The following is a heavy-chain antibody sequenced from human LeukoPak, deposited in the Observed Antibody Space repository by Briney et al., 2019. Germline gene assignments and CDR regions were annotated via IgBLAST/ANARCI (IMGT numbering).Heavy chain of an antibody. D-gene: IGHD1-1*01. V-gene: IGHV4-30-4*01. CDR1: GGSISSGDHY. CDR2: IYYSGST. Sequence: SQTLSLTCTVSGGSISSGDHYWSWIRQPPGKGLEWIGYIYYSGSTYYNPSLKSRVTLSVDTSKNQFSLKLSSVTAADTAVYYCARDTRTGYYGMDVWGQGTTVTVSS. CDR3: ARDTRTGYYGMDV. J-gene: IGHJ6*02.